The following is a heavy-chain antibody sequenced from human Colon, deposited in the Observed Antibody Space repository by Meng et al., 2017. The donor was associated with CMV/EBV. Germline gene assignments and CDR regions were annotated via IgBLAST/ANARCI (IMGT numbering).Heavy chain of an antibody. CDR1: GFIFSDYY. J-gene: IGHJ5*02. V-gene: IGHV3-11*05. Sequence: QGQLVGSGGGVVEPGGSLCLSCAASGFIFSDYYMTWIREAPGKGLEWVSYISPTGSDTNYADSVRGRFTISRDNAKNSLFLQMSSLTAEDTAVYYCVKGHTMINPWGQGTLVTVSS. CDR2: ISPTGSDT. D-gene: IGHD3-16*01. CDR3: VKGHTMINP.